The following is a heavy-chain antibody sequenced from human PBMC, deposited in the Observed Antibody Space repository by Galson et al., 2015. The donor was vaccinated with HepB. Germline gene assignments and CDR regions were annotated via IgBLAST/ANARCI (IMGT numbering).Heavy chain of an antibody. V-gene: IGHV3-53*01. CDR2: IYSGGST. CDR3: ARDKGYNWIYYYYYGMDV. J-gene: IGHJ6*02. Sequence: SLRLSCAASGFTVSSNYMSWVRQAPGKGLEWVSVIYSGGSTHYADSVKGRFTISRDNSKNTLYLQMNSLRADDTAVYYCARDKGYNWIYYYYYGMDVWGQGTTVTVSS. CDR1: GFTVSSNY. D-gene: IGHD1-20*01.